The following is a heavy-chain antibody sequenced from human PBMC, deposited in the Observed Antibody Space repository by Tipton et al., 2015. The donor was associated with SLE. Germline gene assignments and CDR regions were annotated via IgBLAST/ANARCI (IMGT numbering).Heavy chain of an antibody. CDR1: GGPFSGYY. Sequence: TLSLTCAVYGGPFSGYYWSWIRQSPGKGLEWIGEINHSGSTNYNPSLKSRVTISVDKSKNQFSLKLISVTAADTAVYYCARDASGYRGNFDYWGQGTLVTVSS. J-gene: IGHJ4*02. V-gene: IGHV4-34*01. CDR2: INHSGST. CDR3: ARDASGYRGNFDY. D-gene: IGHD3-22*01.